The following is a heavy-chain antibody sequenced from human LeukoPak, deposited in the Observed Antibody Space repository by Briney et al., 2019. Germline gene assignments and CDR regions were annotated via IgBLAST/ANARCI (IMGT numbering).Heavy chain of an antibody. J-gene: IGHJ6*02. V-gene: IGHV4-34*01. D-gene: IGHD6-13*01. CDR3: ARGEAAGSYYYSMDV. Sequence: SETLSLTCAVYGGSFSGYYWSWIRQPPGKGLEWIGEINHSGSTNYNPSLKSRVTISVDTSKNQFSLKLSSVTAADTAVYYCARGEAAGSYYYSMDVWGQGTTVTVSS. CDR2: INHSGST. CDR1: GGSFSGYY.